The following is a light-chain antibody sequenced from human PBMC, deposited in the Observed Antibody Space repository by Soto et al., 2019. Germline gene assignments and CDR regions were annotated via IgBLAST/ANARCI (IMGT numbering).Light chain of an antibody. CDR2: SAS. CDR1: QSISRY. J-gene: IGKJ3*01. CDR3: HQSYNGPFT. Sequence: DIQMTQSPSSLSASVGDRVTVTCRAGQSISRYLNWYQQRPGKAPNLLIYSASSLQTGVPSRFSGSGSGTDFTLTITNLQPEDFATSYCHQSYNGPFTFGPGTKVDL. V-gene: IGKV1-39*01.